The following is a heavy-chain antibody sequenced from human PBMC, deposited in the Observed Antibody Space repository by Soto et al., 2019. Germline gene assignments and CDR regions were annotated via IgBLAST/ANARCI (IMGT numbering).Heavy chain of an antibody. CDR3: ARSPPTLRRSKQSERGYSPPDDAFDI. Sequence: ASVKVSCKASGYTFTSYGISWVRQAPGQGLEWMGWISAYNGNTNYAQKFQGWVTMTRDTSISTAYMELSRLRSDDTAVYYCARSPPTLRRSKQSERGYSPPDDAFDIWGQGTMVTVSS. V-gene: IGHV1-18*01. CDR1: GYTFTSYG. J-gene: IGHJ3*02. CDR2: ISAYNGNT. D-gene: IGHD5-18*01.